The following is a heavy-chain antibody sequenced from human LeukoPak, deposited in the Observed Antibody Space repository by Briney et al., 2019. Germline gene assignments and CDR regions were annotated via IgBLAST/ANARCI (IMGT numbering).Heavy chain of an antibody. Sequence: ASVKVSCKASGYTFTSYYMHWVRQAPGQGLEWMGWINPNSGGTNYAQKFQGRVTMTRDTSISTAYMELSRLRSDDTAVYYCASPRSSSSRYYFDYWGQGTLVTVSS. D-gene: IGHD6-13*01. J-gene: IGHJ4*02. CDR2: INPNSGGT. CDR3: ASPRSSSSRYYFDY. CDR1: GYTFTSYY. V-gene: IGHV1-2*02.